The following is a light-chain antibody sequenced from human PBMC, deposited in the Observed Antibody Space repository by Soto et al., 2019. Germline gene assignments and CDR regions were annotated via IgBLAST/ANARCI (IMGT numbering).Light chain of an antibody. CDR3: QQSYSLPPT. CDR2: WAF. J-gene: IGKJ4*01. Sequence: DIVMTQSLESLAVSLGERATINCKSSQSVLYSSTNKNYLAWYQQKEGQPPRLLIYWAFTRESGVPDRFSGSGSGTDFTLTISSLQAEDVAVYYRQQSYSLPPTFGGGTKVEIK. CDR1: QSVLYSSTNKNY. V-gene: IGKV4-1*01.